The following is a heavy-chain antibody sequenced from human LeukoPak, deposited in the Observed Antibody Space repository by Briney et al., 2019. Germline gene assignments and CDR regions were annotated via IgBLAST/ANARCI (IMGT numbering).Heavy chain of an antibody. CDR2: IIPILGIA. CDR3: ARDLPPYYFDY. V-gene: IGHV1-69*04. J-gene: IGHJ4*02. CDR1: GGTLSSYA. Sequence: SSVQVSCKASGGTLSSYAISWVRQAPGQGLEWMGRIIPILGIANYAQKLQGRVTITADTSTSTAYMDRSSLRSEDTAVYYCARDLPPYYFDYWGQGTLVTVSS.